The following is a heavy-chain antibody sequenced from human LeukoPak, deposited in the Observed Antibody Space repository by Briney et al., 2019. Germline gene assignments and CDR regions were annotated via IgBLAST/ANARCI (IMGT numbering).Heavy chain of an antibody. Sequence: SAKVSCKASGGTFSSYAISWVRQAPGQRLEWMGRIILIFGIANYAQKFQGRVTITADKSTSTAYMELSSLRSEDTAVYYCARVEAYCGGDCSEYFQHWGQGTLVTVSS. CDR3: ARVEAYCGGDCSEYFQH. CDR2: IILIFGIA. J-gene: IGHJ1*01. D-gene: IGHD2-21*02. CDR1: GGTFSSYA. V-gene: IGHV1-69*17.